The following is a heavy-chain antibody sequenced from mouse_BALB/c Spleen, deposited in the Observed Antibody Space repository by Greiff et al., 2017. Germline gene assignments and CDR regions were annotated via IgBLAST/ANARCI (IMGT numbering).Heavy chain of an antibody. Sequence: QVQLQQPGAELVKPGASVKLSCKASGYTFTSYWMHWVKQRPGQGLEWIGEIDPSDSYTNYNQKFKGKATLTVDKSSSTAYMQLSSLTSEDSAVYYCARKGYGNNAMDYWGQGTSVTVSS. D-gene: IGHD2-1*01. CDR2: IDPSDSYT. V-gene: IGHV1-69*02. CDR3: ARKGYGNNAMDY. J-gene: IGHJ4*01. CDR1: GYTFTSYW.